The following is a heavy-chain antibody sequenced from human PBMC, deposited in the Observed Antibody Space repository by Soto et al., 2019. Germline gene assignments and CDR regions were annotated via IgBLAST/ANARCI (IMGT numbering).Heavy chain of an antibody. CDR1: GYTFTSYA. J-gene: IGHJ4*02. D-gene: IGHD2-21*02. CDR2: INAGNGNT. Sequence: GASVKVSCKASGYTFTSYAMHWVRQAPGQRLEWVGWINAGNGNTKYSQKFQGRVTITRDTSASTAYMELSSLRSEDTAVYYCAREFVTDIYYFDYWGQGTLVTVSS. CDR3: AREFVTDIYYFDY. V-gene: IGHV1-3*01.